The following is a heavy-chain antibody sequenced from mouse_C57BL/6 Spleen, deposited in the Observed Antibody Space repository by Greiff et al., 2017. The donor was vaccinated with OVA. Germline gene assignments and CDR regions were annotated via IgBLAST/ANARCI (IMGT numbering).Heavy chain of an antibody. CDR1: GYSFTDYN. CDR2: INPNYGTT. D-gene: IGHD2-4*01. V-gene: IGHV1-39*01. CDR3: AREVIYYDYGSYFDY. Sequence: EVQLQESGPELVKPGASVKISCKASGYSFTDYNMNWVQQSNGKSLEWIGVINPNYGTTSYNPKFKGKATLTLDQSSSTAYMQLNSLTSEDSAVYSCAREVIYYDYGSYFDYWGQGTTLTVSS. J-gene: IGHJ2*01.